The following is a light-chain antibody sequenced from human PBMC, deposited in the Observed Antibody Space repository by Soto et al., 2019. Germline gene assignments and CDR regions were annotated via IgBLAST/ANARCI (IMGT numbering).Light chain of an antibody. CDR3: QQYNSYWT. J-gene: IGKJ1*01. CDR2: KVS. CDR1: QNINSW. Sequence: DIQMTQSPSTLSASVGDRVTISFRASQNINSWLAWYQQKPGKAPHLLIYKVSNLQSGVPSRFSGSGSGTEFTLTISSLQPDDFATYYCQQYNSYWTFGQGTKVDIK. V-gene: IGKV1-5*03.